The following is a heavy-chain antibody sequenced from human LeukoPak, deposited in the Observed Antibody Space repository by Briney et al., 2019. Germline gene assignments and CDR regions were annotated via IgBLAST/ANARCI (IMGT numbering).Heavy chain of an antibody. Sequence: ASVKVSCKASGCTFTGYYMHWVRQAPGQGLEWMGWINPNSGGTNYAQKFQGRVTMTRDTSISTAYMELSRLRSDDTAVYYCARVGSSGYYFHDAFDIWGQGTMVTVSS. CDR2: INPNSGGT. CDR3: ARVGSSGYYFHDAFDI. D-gene: IGHD3-22*01. J-gene: IGHJ3*02. V-gene: IGHV1-2*02. CDR1: GCTFTGYY.